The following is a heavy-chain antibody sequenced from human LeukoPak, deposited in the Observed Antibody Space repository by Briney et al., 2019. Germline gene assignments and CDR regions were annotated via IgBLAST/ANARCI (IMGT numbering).Heavy chain of an antibody. CDR2: ISGSGGST. D-gene: IGHD3-22*01. J-gene: IGHJ4*02. V-gene: IGHV3-23*01. CDR3: AKASAMIVVVSKHFDY. CDR1: GFTFSSYG. Sequence: GGSLRLSCAASGFTFSSYGMHWVRQAPGKGLEWVAVISGSGGSTYYADSVKGRFTISRDNSKNTLYLQMNSLRAEDTAVYYCAKASAMIVVVSKHFDYWGQGTLVTVSS.